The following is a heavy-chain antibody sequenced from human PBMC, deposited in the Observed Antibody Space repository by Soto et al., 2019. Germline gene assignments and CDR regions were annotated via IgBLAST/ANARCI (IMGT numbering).Heavy chain of an antibody. V-gene: IGHV2-5*01. Sequence: SGLTLVNPTQTLTLTCIFSGFSLRTSGVGVGWICQPPGKALEWLGFIYWNDDKRYSPSLKSRLTITKDTSKNQVVLTMTNMDPVDTATYYCAKSGSSGWYGWFDPWGQGTLVTSPQ. CDR2: IYWNDDK. CDR3: AKSGSSGWYGWFDP. J-gene: IGHJ5*02. CDR1: GFSLRTSGVG. D-gene: IGHD6-19*01.